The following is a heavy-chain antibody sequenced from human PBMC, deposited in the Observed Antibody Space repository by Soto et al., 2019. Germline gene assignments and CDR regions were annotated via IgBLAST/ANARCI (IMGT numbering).Heavy chain of an antibody. Sequence: XETLSLTCTVSGCSISSYYWSWIRQPPGKGLDWIGYIYYSGSTNYNPSLKSRVTISVDTSKNQFSLRLSSVTAADTAVYYCARGDFWSGYFSVKVGGPYGMDAWGQGTTVTVSS. J-gene: IGHJ6*02. V-gene: IGHV4-59*01. CDR1: GCSISSYY. CDR3: ARGDFWSGYFSVKVGGPYGMDA. D-gene: IGHD3-3*01. CDR2: IYYSGST.